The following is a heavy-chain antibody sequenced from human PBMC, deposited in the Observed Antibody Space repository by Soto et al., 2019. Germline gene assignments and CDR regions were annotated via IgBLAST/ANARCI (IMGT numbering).Heavy chain of an antibody. D-gene: IGHD6-19*01. Sequence: PGGSLRLSCAASGFTFSSYGMHWVRQAPGKGLEWVAVISYDGSNKYYADSVKGRFTISRDNSKNTLYLQMNSLRAEDTAVYYCAKWGSSGWLEFDYWGQGTLVTVSS. CDR1: GFTFSSYG. J-gene: IGHJ4*02. CDR2: ISYDGSNK. CDR3: AKWGSSGWLEFDY. V-gene: IGHV3-30*18.